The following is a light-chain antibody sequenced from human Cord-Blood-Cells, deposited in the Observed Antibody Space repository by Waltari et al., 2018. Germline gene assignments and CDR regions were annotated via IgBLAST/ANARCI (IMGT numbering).Light chain of an antibody. CDR2: SNN. CDR1: CSTIASNT. Sequence: QSVLTQPPSASGTPGPRVTLSCPGSCSTIASNTLNWYQHLPGTAPKLLIYSNNQRPSGVPDRFSGSKSGTSASLAISGLQSEDEADYYCAALDDSLNGWVFGGGTKLTVL. J-gene: IGLJ3*02. CDR3: AALDDSLNGWV. V-gene: IGLV1-44*01.